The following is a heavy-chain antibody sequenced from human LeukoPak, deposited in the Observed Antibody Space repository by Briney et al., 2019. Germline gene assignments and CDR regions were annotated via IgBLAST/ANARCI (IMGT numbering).Heavy chain of an antibody. J-gene: IGHJ4*02. D-gene: IGHD2-15*01. V-gene: IGHV1-18*01. CDR2: ISAYNGNT. Sequence: ASVKVSCKASGYTFTSYGISWVRQAPGRGLEWMGWISAYNGNTNYAQKLQGRVTMTTDTSTSTAYMELRSLRSDDTAVYYCARGSDYCSGGSCYSSHNDYWGQGTLVTVSS. CDR3: ARGSDYCSGGSCYSSHNDY. CDR1: GYTFTSYG.